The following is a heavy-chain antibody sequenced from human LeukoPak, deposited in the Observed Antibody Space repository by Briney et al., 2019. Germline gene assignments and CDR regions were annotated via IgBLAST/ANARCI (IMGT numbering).Heavy chain of an antibody. CDR1: GYTFTSYY. Sequence: ASVKVSCKASGYTFTSYYMHWVRQAPGQGLEWMGIINPSGGSTSYAQKFQGRATMTRDTSTSTVYMELSSLRSEDTAVYYCARGVTMVRGVIIGGPLDYWGQGTLVTVSS. V-gene: IGHV1-46*01. CDR3: ARGVTMVRGVIIGGPLDY. CDR2: INPSGGST. D-gene: IGHD3-10*01. J-gene: IGHJ4*02.